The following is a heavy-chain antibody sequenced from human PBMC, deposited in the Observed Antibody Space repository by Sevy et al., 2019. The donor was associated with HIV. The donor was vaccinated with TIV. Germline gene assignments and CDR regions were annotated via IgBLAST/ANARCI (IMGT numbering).Heavy chain of an antibody. Sequence: GESLKISCKGSGYSFTSYWIGWVRQMPGKGLEWMGIIYPGDSDTRYSPSFQGQVTISADKSISTAYLQWSSLKASDTAMYYCARQAYCGGDSYSGSLENDYWGQGTLVTVSS. J-gene: IGHJ4*02. D-gene: IGHD2-21*02. V-gene: IGHV5-51*01. CDR3: ARQAYCGGDSYSGSLENDY. CDR2: IYPGDSDT. CDR1: GYSFTSYW.